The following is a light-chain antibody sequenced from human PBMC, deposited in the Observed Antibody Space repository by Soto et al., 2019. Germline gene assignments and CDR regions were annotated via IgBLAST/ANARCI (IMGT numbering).Light chain of an antibody. CDR3: QQYDKWPRT. CDR1: QSVSSD. CDR2: GAS. Sequence: EILMTQSPATLSVSPGERATLSCRASQSVSSDLAWYHQRPGHAPRLLIYGASTRATGIPARFSGSGSGTEFTLTISSLQSEDFAVYHCQQYDKWPRTFGQGTKVDI. J-gene: IGKJ1*01. V-gene: IGKV3-15*01.